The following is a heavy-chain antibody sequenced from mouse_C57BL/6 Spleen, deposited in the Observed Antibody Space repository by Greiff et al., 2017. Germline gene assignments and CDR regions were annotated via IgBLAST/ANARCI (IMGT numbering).Heavy chain of an antibody. Sequence: QVQLQQSGAELVRPGASVKMSCKASGYTFTSYYMHWVKQTPRQGLEWIGAIYPGNGDTSYNQKFKGKATLTVDKSSSTAYMQLSSLTSEDSAVYFCEREDSSGPFDYWGQGTTLTVSS. CDR1: GYTFTSYY. CDR3: EREDSSGPFDY. V-gene: IGHV1-12*01. CDR2: IYPGNGDT. J-gene: IGHJ2*01. D-gene: IGHD3-2*02.